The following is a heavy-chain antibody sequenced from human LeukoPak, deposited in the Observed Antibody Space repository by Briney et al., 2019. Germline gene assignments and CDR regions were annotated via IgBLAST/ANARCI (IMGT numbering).Heavy chain of an antibody. V-gene: IGHV3-66*01. CDR2: IYTGGST. Sequence: GGSLRLSCAASGFTVSSNYMSWVRQAPGKGLEWVSAIYTGGSTYYAGSVKGRFTISRDNSKNTLYLQMNSLRAEDTAVYYCARNLYYYDSSGYYYYWGQGTLVTVSS. CDR1: GFTVSSNY. D-gene: IGHD3-22*01. J-gene: IGHJ4*02. CDR3: ARNLYYYDSSGYYYY.